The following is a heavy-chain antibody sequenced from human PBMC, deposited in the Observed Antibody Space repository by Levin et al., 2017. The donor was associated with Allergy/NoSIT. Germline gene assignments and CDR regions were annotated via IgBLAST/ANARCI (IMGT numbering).Heavy chain of an antibody. J-gene: IGHJ6*02. D-gene: IGHD3/OR15-3a*01. Sequence: ESLKISCEASGFTFSSYWMNWVRQAPGKGLEWVASIKRDGTEEYYVDSVRGRFTISRDNAKKSLYLQMNSLRAEDTAVYYCARDFFMDMRGGLDVWGQGTTVTVSS. CDR2: IKRDGTEE. CDR1: GFTFSSYW. CDR3: ARDFFMDMRGGLDV. V-gene: IGHV3-7*01.